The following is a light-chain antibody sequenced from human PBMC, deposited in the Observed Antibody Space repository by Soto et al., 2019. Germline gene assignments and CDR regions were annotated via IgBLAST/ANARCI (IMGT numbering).Light chain of an antibody. CDR3: SSYTTSSTLV. CDR1: SSDVGAYNY. Sequence: QSALTQPSSVSGSAGESIAISCTGTSSDVGAYNYVSWYQRHPGKAPKLMIYEVSNRPSGVSNRFSGSKSGNTASLTVSGLQAEDEADYYCSSYTTSSTLVFGGGTKLTVL. V-gene: IGLV2-14*01. J-gene: IGLJ2*01. CDR2: EVS.